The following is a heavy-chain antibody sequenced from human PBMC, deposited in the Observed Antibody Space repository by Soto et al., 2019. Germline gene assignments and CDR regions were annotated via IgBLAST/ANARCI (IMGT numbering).Heavy chain of an antibody. D-gene: IGHD3-16*02. CDR3: AKGSVWGSYRYTPGWFDP. J-gene: IGHJ5*02. CDR2: ISGSGGST. Sequence: PGGSLRLSCAASGFTFSSYAMSWVRQAPGKGLEWVSAISGSGGSTYYADSVKGRFTISRDNSKNTLYLQMNSLRAEDTAVYYCAKGSVWGSYRYTPGWFDPWGQGTLVTVSS. CDR1: GFTFSSYA. V-gene: IGHV3-23*01.